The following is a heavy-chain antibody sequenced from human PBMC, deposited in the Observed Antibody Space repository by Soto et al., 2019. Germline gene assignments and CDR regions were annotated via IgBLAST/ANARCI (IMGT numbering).Heavy chain of an antibody. CDR2: IGTAGDT. V-gene: IGHV3-13*01. D-gene: IGHD3-22*01. J-gene: IGHJ4*02. CDR1: GFTVSSNY. CDR3: ARVLYDSSAYSDY. Sequence: PGGSLRLSCAASGFTVSSNYMSWVCQAPGKGLEWVSAIGTAGDTYYPGSVKGRFAISRENAKNSLYLQMNSLRAGDTAVYYCARVLYDSSAYSDYWGQATLVTV.